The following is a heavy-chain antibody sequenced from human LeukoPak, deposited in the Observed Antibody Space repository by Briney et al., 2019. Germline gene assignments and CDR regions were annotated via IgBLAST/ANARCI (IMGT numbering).Heavy chain of an antibody. CDR1: GYSISSGYY. J-gene: IGHJ4*02. Sequence: SETLSLTCTVSGYSISSGYYWGWIRQPPGKGLEWIGSVYHSGSTYYNPSLKSRVTISVDTSKNQFSLKLSSVTAADTAVYYCARDGLKEMATIVWGQGTLVTVSS. CDR3: ARDGLKEMATIV. V-gene: IGHV4-38-2*02. CDR2: VYHSGST. D-gene: IGHD5-24*01.